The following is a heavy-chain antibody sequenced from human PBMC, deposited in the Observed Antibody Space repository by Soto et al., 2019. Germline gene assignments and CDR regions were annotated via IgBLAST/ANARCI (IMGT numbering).Heavy chain of an antibody. D-gene: IGHD2-21*02. CDR2: ISYDGSNK. CDR3: AKDHGGNSPVGY. Sequence: QVQLVESGGGVVQPGRSLRLSCAASGFTFSSYGMHWVRQAPGKGLEWVAVISYDGSNKYYADSVKGRFTISRDNSKNTLYLQMNSLRAEDTAVYYCAKDHGGNSPVGYWGQGTLVTVSS. CDR1: GFTFSSYG. V-gene: IGHV3-30*18. J-gene: IGHJ4*02.